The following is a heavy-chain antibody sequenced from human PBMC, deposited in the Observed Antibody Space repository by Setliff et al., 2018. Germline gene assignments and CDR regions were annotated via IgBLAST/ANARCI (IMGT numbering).Heavy chain of an antibody. Sequence: GASVKVSCKASGGTFSSFDISWVRQAPGQGLEWMGGIMPIFGTTNYAQKFQGRVTITTDESTSTAYMELGSLTSEDTAVYYCARERGVVVSSVEYYYYMDVWGKGTTVTVSS. CDR3: ARERGVVVSSVEYYYYMDV. D-gene: IGHD3-3*01. CDR2: IMPIFGTT. J-gene: IGHJ6*03. CDR1: GGTFSSFD. V-gene: IGHV1-69*05.